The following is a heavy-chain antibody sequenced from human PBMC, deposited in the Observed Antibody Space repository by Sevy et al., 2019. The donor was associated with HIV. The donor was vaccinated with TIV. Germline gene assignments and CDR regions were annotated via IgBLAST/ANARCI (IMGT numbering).Heavy chain of an antibody. CDR2: MYYSGST. V-gene: IGHV4-39*01. CDR1: GGSISSSSYD. D-gene: IGHD2-21*01. J-gene: IGHJ4*02. Sequence: SENLSLTCTVSGGSISSSSYDWGWIRQPPGKGLEWIGSMYYSGSTSYNPSLKSRVTISVDTSKNQFSLKLSSVTVADTAVYYCVRHRGIVDRAFDYWGQGTLVTVSS. CDR3: VRHRGIVDRAFDY.